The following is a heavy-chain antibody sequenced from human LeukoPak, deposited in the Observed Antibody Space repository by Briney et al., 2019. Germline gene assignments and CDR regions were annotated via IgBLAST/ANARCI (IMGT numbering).Heavy chain of an antibody. CDR3: AKDPVTMYSGSYPSNWFDP. Sequence: PGGSLRLSCAASGFTFSSYAMHWVRQAPGKGLEWVAVISYDGSNKYYADSVKGRFTISRDNSKNTLYLQMNSLRAEDTAVYYCAKDPVTMYSGSYPSNWFDPWGQGTLVTVSS. CDR1: GFTFSSYA. CDR2: ISYDGSNK. D-gene: IGHD1-26*01. V-gene: IGHV3-30*04. J-gene: IGHJ5*02.